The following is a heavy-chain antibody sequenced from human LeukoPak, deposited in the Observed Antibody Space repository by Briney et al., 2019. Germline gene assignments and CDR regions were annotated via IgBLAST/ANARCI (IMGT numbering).Heavy chain of an antibody. CDR3: ARDSWPEVVRFDY. D-gene: IGHD1-14*01. CDR1: GGSISSGGYY. J-gene: IGHJ4*02. CDR2: IYYSGST. Sequence: PSETLSLTCTVSGGSISSGGYYWSWIRQHPGKGLEWIGYIYYSGSTYYNPSLKSRVTISVDTSKNQFSLKLSSVTAADTAVYFCARDSWPEVVRFDYWGQGTLVTVSS. V-gene: IGHV4-31*03.